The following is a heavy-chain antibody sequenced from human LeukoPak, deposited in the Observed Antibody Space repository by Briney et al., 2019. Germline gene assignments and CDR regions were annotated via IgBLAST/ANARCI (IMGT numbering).Heavy chain of an antibody. CDR1: GNYW. J-gene: IGHJ4*02. CDR2: INSDGSWT. CDR3: VSFYETY. Sequence: GGSLRLSCAASGNYWMHWVRQVPGKGLVWVSHINSDGSWTSYADSVKGRFTISKDNAKNTVYLQMNSLRAEDTAVYNCVSFYETYWGRGTLVTVSS. V-gene: IGHV3-74*01. D-gene: IGHD2/OR15-2a*01.